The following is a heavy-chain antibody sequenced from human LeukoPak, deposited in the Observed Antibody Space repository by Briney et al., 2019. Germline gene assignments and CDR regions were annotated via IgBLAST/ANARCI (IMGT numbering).Heavy chain of an antibody. D-gene: IGHD3-22*01. CDR3: AKDGAEKPYYYDSSGY. J-gene: IGHJ4*02. CDR1: GFTFSSYA. Sequence: GGSLRLSCAASGFTFSSYAMSWVRQAPGKGLEWVSAISGGNSGGRTYYADSVKGRFTISRDNSKNTLYLQMNSLRAEDTAVYYCAKDGAEKPYYYDSSGYWGQGTLVTVSS. V-gene: IGHV3-23*01. CDR2: ISGGNSGGRT.